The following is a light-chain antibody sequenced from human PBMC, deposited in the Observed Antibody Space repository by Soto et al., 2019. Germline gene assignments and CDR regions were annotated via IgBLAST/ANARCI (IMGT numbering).Light chain of an antibody. J-gene: IGLJ1*01. Sequence: QSVLTQPPSVSAAPGQKVTISCSGSSSNIGNNYVSWYQQLPGTAPKLLIYDNNKRPSGIPDRFSGSKSGTSATLGITGLQTGDEADYYCGTWDSSLSDGLFGTGTKLTVL. CDR3: GTWDSSLSDGL. V-gene: IGLV1-51*01. CDR1: SSNIGNNY. CDR2: DNN.